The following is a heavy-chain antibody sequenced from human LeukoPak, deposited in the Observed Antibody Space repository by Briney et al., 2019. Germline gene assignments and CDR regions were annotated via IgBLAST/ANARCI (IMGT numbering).Heavy chain of an antibody. V-gene: IGHV3-23*01. CDR2: INSSGDGR. D-gene: IGHD3-10*01. J-gene: IGHJ4*02. Sequence: GGSLRLSCAASGFTFSSYAMSWVRQAPGKGLEWVSHINSSGDGRYSVESVKGRFTISRDNSKNTLYLQMNSLRVDDTAVYYCAKGYGSGTYYRGLPDWGQGILVTVSS. CDR1: GFTFSSYA. CDR3: AKGYGSGTYYRGLPD.